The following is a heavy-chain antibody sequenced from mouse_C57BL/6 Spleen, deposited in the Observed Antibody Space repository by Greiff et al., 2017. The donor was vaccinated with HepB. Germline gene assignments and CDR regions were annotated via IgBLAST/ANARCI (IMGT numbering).Heavy chain of an antibody. CDR1: GYSITSGYY. D-gene: IGHD1-1*01. Sequence: EVQLVESGPGLVKPSQSLSLTCSVTGYSITSGYYWNWIRQFPGNKLEWMGYISYDGSNNYNQSLKNRISITRDTSKNQFFLKLNSVTTEDTATYYCARGSSYCYFDGWGTGTTVTVSS. CDR3: ARGSSYCYFDG. J-gene: IGHJ1*03. CDR2: ISYDGSN. V-gene: IGHV3-6*01.